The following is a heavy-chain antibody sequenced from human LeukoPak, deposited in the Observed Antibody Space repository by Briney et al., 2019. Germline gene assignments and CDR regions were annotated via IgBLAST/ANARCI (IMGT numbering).Heavy chain of an antibody. CDR1: GGSISSSSYY. V-gene: IGHV4-39*07. CDR2: IYYSGST. CDR3: ARRARSGGSFDY. J-gene: IGHJ4*02. Sequence: SETLSLTCTVSGGSISSSSYYWGWVRQPPGKGLEWIGSIYYSGSTYYNPSLKSRVTISVDTSKNQFSLKLSSVAAADTAVYYCARRARSGGSFDYWGQGTLVTVSS. D-gene: IGHD2-15*01.